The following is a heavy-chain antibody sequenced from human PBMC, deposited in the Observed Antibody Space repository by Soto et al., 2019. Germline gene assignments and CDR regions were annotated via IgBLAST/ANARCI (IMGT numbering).Heavy chain of an antibody. J-gene: IGHJ3*02. D-gene: IGHD6-25*01. CDR1: GFTFNNYA. CDR2: ISSSSSYT. CDR3: ARDPAATGDAFDI. V-gene: IGHV3-48*04. Sequence: EVQLLESGGGLVQPGGSLRLSCAASGFTFNNYAMSWVRQAPGKGLEWVSYISSSSSYTNYADSVKGRFTISRDNAKNSLYLQMNSLRAEDTAVYYCARDPAATGDAFDIWGQGTMVTVSS.